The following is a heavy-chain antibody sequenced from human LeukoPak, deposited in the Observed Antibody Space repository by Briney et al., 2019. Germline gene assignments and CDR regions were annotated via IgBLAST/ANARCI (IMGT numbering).Heavy chain of an antibody. CDR2: INPSGGST. CDR1: GYTFTGYY. V-gene: IGHV1-46*01. Sequence: ASVKVSCKASGYTFTGYYMHWVRQAPGQGLEWMGLINPSGGSTRYAQKFQGRATMTRDMSTSTVYMELSSLRSEDTAVYYCARALPHRRLMDTTMEQHWFDPWGQGTLVTVSS. D-gene: IGHD5-18*01. J-gene: IGHJ5*02. CDR3: ARALPHRRLMDTTMEQHWFDP.